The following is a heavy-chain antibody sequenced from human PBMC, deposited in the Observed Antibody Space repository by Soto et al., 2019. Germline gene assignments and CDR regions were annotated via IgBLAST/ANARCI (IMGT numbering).Heavy chain of an antibody. Sequence: QVQLQESGPRLVKPSETLSLPCTVSGGSISPYYWCWIRQSPGKGLELLGYIFYSGTADYNPSLKNRVTLSVETSTNQFSLDLTSVTAADTAVYYCARQPDYSDYVYSVEVWGQGTLVTVSS. J-gene: IGHJ4*02. CDR2: IFYSGTA. CDR3: ARQPDYSDYVYSVEV. CDR1: GGSISPYY. D-gene: IGHD4-17*01. V-gene: IGHV4-59*01.